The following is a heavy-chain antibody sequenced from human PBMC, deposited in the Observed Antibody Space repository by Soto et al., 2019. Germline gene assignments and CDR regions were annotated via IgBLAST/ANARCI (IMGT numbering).Heavy chain of an antibody. V-gene: IGHV1-18*04. Sequence: ASVKVSCKASGYTFTSYGISWVRQAPGQGLEWMGWISAYNGNTNYAQKLQGRVTMTTDTSTSTAYMELRSLRSDDTAVYYCARVLPYSYDSSGYLDYWGQGTLVTVSS. J-gene: IGHJ4*02. CDR2: ISAYNGNT. CDR3: ARVLPYSYDSSGYLDY. D-gene: IGHD3-22*01. CDR1: GYTFTSYG.